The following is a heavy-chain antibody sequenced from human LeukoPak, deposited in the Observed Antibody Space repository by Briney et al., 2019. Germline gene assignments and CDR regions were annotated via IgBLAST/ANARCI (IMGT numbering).Heavy chain of an antibody. CDR3: AGKDGQQLNY. V-gene: IGHV3-23*01. CDR1: GFTFSSYS. Sequence: GGSLRLSCAASGFTFSSYSMNWVRQAPGKGLEWVSAISGSGGSTYYADSVKGRFTISRDNSKNTLYMQMNSLRAEDTAVYYCAGKDGQQLNYWGQGTLVTVSS. J-gene: IGHJ4*02. CDR2: ISGSGGST. D-gene: IGHD6-13*01.